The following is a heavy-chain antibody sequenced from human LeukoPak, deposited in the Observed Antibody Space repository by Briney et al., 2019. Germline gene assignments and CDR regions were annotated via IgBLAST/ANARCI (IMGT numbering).Heavy chain of an antibody. Sequence: PGGSLRLSCAASGFTFSSYSMNWVRQAPGKGLEWVSSISSSSSYIYYADSVKGRFTISRDNAKNSLYLQMNSLRAEDTAVYYCARVGVEMATIYAFDIWGQGTMVTVSS. D-gene: IGHD5-24*01. V-gene: IGHV3-21*01. J-gene: IGHJ3*02. CDR2: ISSSSSYI. CDR3: ARVGVEMATIYAFDI. CDR1: GFTFSSYS.